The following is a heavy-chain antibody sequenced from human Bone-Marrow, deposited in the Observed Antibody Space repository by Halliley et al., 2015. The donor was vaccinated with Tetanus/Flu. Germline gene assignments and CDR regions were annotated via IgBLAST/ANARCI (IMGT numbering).Heavy chain of an antibody. Sequence: QLVQSGAEVKKPGSSVTVSCKASGGSFSSYAISWVRQAPGQGLEWMGGIIPTFGTVNSAKKFQDRVTITADKSTSTAYMELNRLRSEDTAMYYCAGLQRGSGSWYVIYWGQGALVTVSS. CDR2: IIPTFGTV. J-gene: IGHJ4*02. D-gene: IGHD6-13*01. CDR1: GGSFSSYA. CDR3: AGLQRGSGSWYVIY. V-gene: IGHV1-69*06.